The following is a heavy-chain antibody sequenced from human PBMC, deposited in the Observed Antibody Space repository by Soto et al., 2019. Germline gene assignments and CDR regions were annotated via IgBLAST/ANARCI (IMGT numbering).Heavy chain of an antibody. CDR1: GFTFNSYG. Sequence: GSLRLSCAASGFTFNSYGMNWVRQAPGKGLEWVSYISHSGDTIYYADSAKGRFTISRDSAKNSLYLQMNSLRGEDTAVYYCARMWGGYSGYNYGSDSWGRGTLVTVSS. V-gene: IGHV3-48*03. CDR3: ARMWGGYSGYNYGSDS. CDR2: ISHSGDTI. D-gene: IGHD5-18*01. J-gene: IGHJ4*02.